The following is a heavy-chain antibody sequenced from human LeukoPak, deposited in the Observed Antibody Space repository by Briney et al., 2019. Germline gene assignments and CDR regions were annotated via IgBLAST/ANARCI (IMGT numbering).Heavy chain of an antibody. D-gene: IGHD3-22*01. V-gene: IGHV3-21*01. J-gene: IGHJ6*02. CDR2: ISSSSSYI. CDR1: GFTFSSYS. CDR3: ARFIDYYDSSGYYFEYYYGMDV. Sequence: GSLRLSCAASGFTFSSYSMNWVRQAPGKGLEWVSSISSSSSYIYYADSVKGRFTISRDNAKNSLYLQMNSLRAEDTAVYYCARFIDYYDSSGYYFEYYYGMDVWGQGTTVTVSS.